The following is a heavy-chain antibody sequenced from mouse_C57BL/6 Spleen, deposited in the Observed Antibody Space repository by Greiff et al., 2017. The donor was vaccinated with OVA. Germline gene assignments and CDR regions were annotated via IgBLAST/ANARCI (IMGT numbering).Heavy chain of an antibody. J-gene: IGHJ2*01. CDR1: GFTFTDYY. CDR3: ARCHYGSSPIDY. Sequence: EVMLVESGGGLVQPGGSLSLSCAASGFTFTDYYMSWVRQPPGQALEWLGFIRNKANGYTTEYSASVKGRFTISRDNSQSILYLQMNALRAEDSATYYCARCHYGSSPIDYWGQGTTLTVSS. V-gene: IGHV7-3*01. CDR2: IRNKANGYTT. D-gene: IGHD1-1*01.